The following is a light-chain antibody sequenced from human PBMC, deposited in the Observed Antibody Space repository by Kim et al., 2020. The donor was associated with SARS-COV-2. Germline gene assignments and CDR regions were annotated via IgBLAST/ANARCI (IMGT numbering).Light chain of an antibody. J-gene: IGLJ1*01. CDR2: EVS. CDR3: CSYAGSSTFSYD. Sequence: QSALTQPASVSGSPGQSITISCTGTSSDVGSYNLVSWYQQHPGKAPKLMIYEVSKRPSGVSNRFSGSKSGNTASLTISGLQAEDEAYYYCCSYAGSSTFSYDFGTGTKVTVL. V-gene: IGLV2-23*02. CDR1: SSDVGSYNL.